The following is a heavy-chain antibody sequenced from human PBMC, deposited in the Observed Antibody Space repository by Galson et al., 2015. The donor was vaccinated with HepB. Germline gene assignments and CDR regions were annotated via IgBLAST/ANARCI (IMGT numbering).Heavy chain of an antibody. CDR2: IFPGDSDT. J-gene: IGHJ5*02. CDR3: AITYYYVSSGFLYWFAP. V-gene: IGHV5-51*01. CDR1: GYNFTNYW. D-gene: IGHD3-22*01. Sequence: QSGAEVKKPGESLKISCKGSGYNFTNYWITWVRQKPGKGLEWMGIIFPGDSDTRYGPSFQGQVTFSADKSISTAYLQWSSLKASDTAMYYCAITYYYVSSGFLYWFAPWGHGTLVTVSS.